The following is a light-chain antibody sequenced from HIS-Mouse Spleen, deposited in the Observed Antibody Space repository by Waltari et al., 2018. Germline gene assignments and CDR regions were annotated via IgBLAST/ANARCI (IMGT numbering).Light chain of an antibody. Sequence: QSALTQPASVSGPPGPPITISCTGTSSAGGAQHLVYWYQQHPGKAPKLMIYEGSKRPSGVSNRFSGSKSGNTASLTISGLQAEDEADYYCCSYAGSSTWVFGGGTKLTVL. V-gene: IGLV2-23*01. CDR3: CSYAGSSTWV. CDR2: EGS. J-gene: IGLJ3*02. CDR1: SSAGGAQHL.